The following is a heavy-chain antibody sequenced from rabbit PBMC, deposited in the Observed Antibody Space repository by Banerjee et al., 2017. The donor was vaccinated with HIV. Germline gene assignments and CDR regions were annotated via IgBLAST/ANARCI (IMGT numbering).Heavy chain of an antibody. CDR3: ARWDSGSTLDL. D-gene: IGHD4-2*01. CDR1: GFSFSYGYC. V-gene: IGHV1S40*01. J-gene: IGHJ6*01. Sequence: QSLEESGGDLVKPGASLTLTCTASGFSFSYGYCMCWVRQAPGKGLEWIACIGVGVGGTNYASWAKGRFTISKTSSTTVTLQMTGLTAADTATYFCARWDSGSTLDLWGPGTLVTVS. CDR2: IGVGVGGT.